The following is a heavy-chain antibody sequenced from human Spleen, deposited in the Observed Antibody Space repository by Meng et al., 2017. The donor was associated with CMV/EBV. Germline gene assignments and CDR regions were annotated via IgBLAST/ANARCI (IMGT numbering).Heavy chain of an antibody. J-gene: IGHJ6*02. CDR3: ARDGRVTMIVVVDYYYGLDV. D-gene: IGHD3-22*01. Sequence: SVKVSCKASAGTFSNYGISWVRQAPGQGLEWMGRIIPILGEANYAQKFQDRLTITADKSTSTAYMELSSLRSEDTAVYHCARDGRVTMIVVVDYYYGLDVWGQGTTVTVS. V-gene: IGHV1-69*04. CDR1: AGTFSNYG. CDR2: IIPILGEA.